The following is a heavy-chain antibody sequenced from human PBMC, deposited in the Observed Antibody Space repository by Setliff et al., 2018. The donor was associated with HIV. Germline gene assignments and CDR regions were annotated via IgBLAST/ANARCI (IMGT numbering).Heavy chain of an antibody. CDR3: ARDFYSSGGSCYPFDL. J-gene: IGHJ4*02. V-gene: IGHV3-74*01. CDR1: GFTFSNSW. D-gene: IGHD2-15*01. CDR2: INSDGSST. Sequence: GGSLRLSCAASGFTFSNSWMNWVRQAPGKGLVWVSRINSDGSSTTYADSVKGRFTISRDNSKNTVYLQMNNLRVEDTAVYYCARDFYSSGGSCYPFDLWGQGTQVTVSS.